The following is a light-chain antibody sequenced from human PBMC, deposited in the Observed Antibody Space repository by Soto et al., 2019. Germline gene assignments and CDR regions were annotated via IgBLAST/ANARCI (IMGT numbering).Light chain of an antibody. CDR2: KVS. Sequence: QSVLTQPASVSGYPGQSITISCTGTSSDVGGSNYVSWYQQYPGKVPKLLINKVSNRPSGVSNRFSGSKSAYTASLTISGLQAEDEADYFCTSSTTDSLYVFGTGTTLTVL. V-gene: IGLV2-14*01. J-gene: IGLJ1*01. CDR1: SSDVGGSNY. CDR3: TSSTTDSLYV.